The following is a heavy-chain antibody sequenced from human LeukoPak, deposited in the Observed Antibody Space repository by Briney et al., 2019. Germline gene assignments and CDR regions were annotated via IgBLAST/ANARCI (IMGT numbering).Heavy chain of an antibody. CDR2: IYYTGST. CDR1: GGSISTYY. CDR3: ARAYCSGGSCYSSRGMFDP. V-gene: IGHV4-59*01. D-gene: IGHD2-15*01. J-gene: IGHJ5*02. Sequence: SETLSLTCTVSGGSISTYYWTWIRQPPGKGLEWIGYIYYTGSTNYNPSLKSRVTILVDTSKNQFSLKLSSVTAADTAVYYCARAYCSGGSCYSSRGMFDPWGQGTLVTVSS.